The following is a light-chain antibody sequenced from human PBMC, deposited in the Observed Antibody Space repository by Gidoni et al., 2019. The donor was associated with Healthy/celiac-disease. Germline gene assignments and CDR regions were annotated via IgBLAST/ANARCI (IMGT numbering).Light chain of an antibody. J-gene: IGKJ2*01. CDR2: EAS. CDR1: QRVSSE. Sequence: EIVLTQSPATLSLSPGERATLSCRASQRVSSELAWYQQKPGPAPRLLIYEASNRATGIPARFSGSGAGTDFTLTISSLEPEDFAVYYCQQRSNWPRGTFGQGTKMEIK. V-gene: IGKV3-11*01. CDR3: QQRSNWPRGT.